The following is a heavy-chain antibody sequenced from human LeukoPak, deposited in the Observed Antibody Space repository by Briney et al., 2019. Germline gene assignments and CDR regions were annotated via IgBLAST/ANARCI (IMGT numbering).Heavy chain of an antibody. CDR3: ARAPYDSSGYYWDFDY. J-gene: IGHJ4*02. CDR2: VRYDGSNK. D-gene: IGHD3-22*01. CDR1: GFTFSAYG. Sequence: GGSLRLFCAASGFTFSAYGMHWVRQAPGKGLEWLAFVRYDGSNKYYADSVKGRFTISRDYSRNMLYLQMDSLRAEDTAFCYCARAPYDSSGYYWDFDYWGQGTLVTVSS. V-gene: IGHV3-30*02.